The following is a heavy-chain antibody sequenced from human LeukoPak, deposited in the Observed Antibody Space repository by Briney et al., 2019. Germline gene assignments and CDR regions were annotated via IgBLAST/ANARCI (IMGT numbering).Heavy chain of an antibody. CDR2: IIPIFGTA. J-gene: IGHJ6*03. D-gene: IGHD6-19*01. Sequence: SVKVSCKASGGTFSSYAISWVRQAPGQGLEWMGGIIPIFGTANYAQKFQGRVTITADKSTSTAYMELSSLRSEDTAVYYCARDQNSSGWYPFYYYYMDVWGKGTTVTVSS. CDR3: ARDQNSSGWYPFYYYYMDV. V-gene: IGHV1-69*06. CDR1: GGTFSSYA.